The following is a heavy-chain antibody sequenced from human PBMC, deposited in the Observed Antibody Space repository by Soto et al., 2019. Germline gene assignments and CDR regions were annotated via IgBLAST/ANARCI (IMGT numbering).Heavy chain of an antibody. V-gene: IGHV2-5*01. J-gene: IGHJ1*01. CDR1: GFSLSTNAVG. CDR2: IYWNDDK. D-gene: IGHD6-13*01. CDR3: AREYSSSWYGH. Sequence: SGPTLVNPTQTLTLACTFSGFSLSTNAVGVGWIRQPPGKALEWLALIYWNDDKRYSPSLKSRLTITKATSKNQVVLTMTNVDPVDTATYYCAREYSSSWYGHWGQGTLVTVSS.